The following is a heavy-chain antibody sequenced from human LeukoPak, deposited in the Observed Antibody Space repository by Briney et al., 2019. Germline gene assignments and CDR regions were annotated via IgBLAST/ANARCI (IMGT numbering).Heavy chain of an antibody. J-gene: IGHJ4*02. Sequence: GGSLRLSCAASGFTFSTYWMTWVRQGPGKRLERVANITLDGSETYYVGSVRGRFTISRDNAKNSLYLQMNSLRAEDTAVYYCTRDRGWQSFDYWGQGNLFTVSS. CDR1: GFTFSTYW. CDR3: TRDRGWQSFDY. V-gene: IGHV3-7*01. CDR2: ITLDGSET. D-gene: IGHD3-10*01.